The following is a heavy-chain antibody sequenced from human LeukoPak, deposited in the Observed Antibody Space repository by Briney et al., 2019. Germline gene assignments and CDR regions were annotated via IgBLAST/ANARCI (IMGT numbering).Heavy chain of an antibody. Sequence: GGSLRLSCEVSGFTFSKYGMHWVRQAPGKGLEWVSTIRYDGSKEYYADSVRGRFTISRDNSGNTLFLQMDSLGAEDTAVYYCVRDTITYDIFTGSPDYWGQGTLVIVSS. CDR3: VRDTITYDIFTGSPDY. D-gene: IGHD3-9*01. V-gene: IGHV3-30*02. J-gene: IGHJ4*02. CDR2: IRYDGSKE. CDR1: GFTFSKYG.